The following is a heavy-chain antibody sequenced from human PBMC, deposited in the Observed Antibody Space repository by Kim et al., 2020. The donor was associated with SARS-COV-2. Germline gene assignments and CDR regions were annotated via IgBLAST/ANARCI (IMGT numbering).Heavy chain of an antibody. CDR1: GFTLNDYY. J-gene: IGHJ4*02. CDR2: ISASSNYT. D-gene: IGHD6-6*01. Sequence: GGSLRLSCAASGFTLNDYYMNWIRQPPGKGLEWLSYISASSNYTKYADSVKGRFTISRDNAKNSVYLQMNSLRAEDSAMYYCARDSGDSSSSDDYWGQGTLVTVSS. CDR3: ARDSGDSSSSDDY. V-gene: IGHV3-11*06.